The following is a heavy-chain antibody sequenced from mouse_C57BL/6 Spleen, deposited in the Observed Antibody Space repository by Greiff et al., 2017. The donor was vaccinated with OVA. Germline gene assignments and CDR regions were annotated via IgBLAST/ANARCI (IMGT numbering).Heavy chain of an antibody. CDR1: GYTFTDYE. D-gene: IGHD2-12*01. CDR3: TLYDGYAMDD. J-gene: IGHJ4*01. V-gene: IGHV1-15*01. Sequence: VQLQQSGAELVRPGASVTLSCKASGYTFTDYEMHWVKQTPVHGLEWIGAIDPETGGTAYNQKFKGKAILTAAKSSSTAYMELRSLTSEDSAVYYCTLYDGYAMDDWGQGTSVTVSS. CDR2: IDPETGGT.